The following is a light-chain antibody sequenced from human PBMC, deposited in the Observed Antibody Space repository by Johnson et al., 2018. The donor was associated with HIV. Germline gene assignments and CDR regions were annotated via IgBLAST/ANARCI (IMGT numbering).Light chain of an antibody. Sequence: QSFLTQPPSVSAAPGQKVSISCSGNTSNIGNNYVSWYQQLPGTAPKLLIYENNKRPSGIPDRFSGSKSGTSATLGITGLQTGDEADYYCGTWDSSLSAYVFGTGTKVTVL. V-gene: IGLV1-51*02. CDR3: GTWDSSLSAYV. CDR1: TSNIGNNY. CDR2: ENN. J-gene: IGLJ1*01.